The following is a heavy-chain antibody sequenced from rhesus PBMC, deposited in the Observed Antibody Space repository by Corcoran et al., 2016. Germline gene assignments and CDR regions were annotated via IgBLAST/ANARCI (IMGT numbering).Heavy chain of an antibody. J-gene: IGHJ4*01. CDR3: ASRSGWRTAIDY. D-gene: IGHD6-31*01. Sequence: QVQLQESGPGVVKPSETLSLTCAVSGGSISDSYRWSWLRQPPGKGLEWIGYIYSSSTSTTPDPPRNMRVTISKDTSKSQSALKRSSVTAADTAVYYCASRSGWRTAIDYWGQGVLVTVSS. CDR2: IYSSSTST. CDR1: GGSISDSYR. V-gene: IGHV4S10*01.